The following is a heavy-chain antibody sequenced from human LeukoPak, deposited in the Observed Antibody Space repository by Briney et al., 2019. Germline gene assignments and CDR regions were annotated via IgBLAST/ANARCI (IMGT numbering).Heavy chain of an antibody. CDR1: GYTLTEIS. V-gene: IGHV1-24*01. CDR2: FDPEDGET. Sequence: ASVKVSCKVTGYTLTEISMHWVRQAPGKGLEWMGGFDPEDGETMYAQKIQGRVTMTEDTSTATFYMELSSLTSDDTAVYYCATAHYFASGTYYNGVWFDPWGQGTLVTVSS. CDR3: ATAHYFASGTYYNGVWFDP. J-gene: IGHJ5*02. D-gene: IGHD3-10*01.